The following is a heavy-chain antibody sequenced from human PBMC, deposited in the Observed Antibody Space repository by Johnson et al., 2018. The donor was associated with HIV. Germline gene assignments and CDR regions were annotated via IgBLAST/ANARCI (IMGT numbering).Heavy chain of an antibody. J-gene: IGHJ3*02. CDR3: ARSTVGATTGGAFDI. CDR2: INSDGSST. CDR1: GFTFSSYW. D-gene: IGHD1-26*01. V-gene: IGHV3-74*02. Sequence: VQLVESGGGLVQPGGSLRLSCAASGFTFSSYWMHWVRQAPGKGLVWVSRINSDGSSTSYADSVKGRFTISRDNAKNSLYLQMNSLRAEETALYYCARSTVGATTGGAFDIWGQGTMVTVSS.